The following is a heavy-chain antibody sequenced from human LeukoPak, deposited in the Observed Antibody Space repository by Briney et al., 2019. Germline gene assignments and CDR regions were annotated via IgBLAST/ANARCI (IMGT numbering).Heavy chain of an antibody. Sequence: PGRSLRLSCVASGFTFDDYAMHWVRQAPGKGLEWVSGISWNSGSIGYADSVKGRFTISRDNAKNSLYLQMNSLRAEDMAFYYCAKVATRYYDGSGYYSHYFDYWGQGTLVTVSS. V-gene: IGHV3-9*03. D-gene: IGHD3-22*01. CDR2: ISWNSGSI. CDR3: AKVATRYYDGSGYYSHYFDY. J-gene: IGHJ4*02. CDR1: GFTFDDYA.